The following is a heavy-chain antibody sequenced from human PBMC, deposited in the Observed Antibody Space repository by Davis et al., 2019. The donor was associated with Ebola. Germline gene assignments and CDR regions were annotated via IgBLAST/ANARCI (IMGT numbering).Heavy chain of an antibody. CDR3: ARLGYSSGWSNWFDP. CDR2: INHSGST. CDR1: GGSFSGYY. V-gene: IGHV4-34*01. J-gene: IGHJ5*02. Sequence: MPSETLSLTCAVYGGSFSGYYWSWIRQHPGKGLEWIGEINHSGSTYYNPPLKSRVTISVDTSKNQFSLKLSSVTAADTAVYYCARLGYSSGWSNWFDPWGQGTLVTVSS. D-gene: IGHD6-19*01.